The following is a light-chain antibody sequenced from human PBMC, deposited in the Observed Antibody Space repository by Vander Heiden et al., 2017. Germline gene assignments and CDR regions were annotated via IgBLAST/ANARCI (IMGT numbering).Light chain of an antibody. CDR3: QSYDSSLSAF. CDR2: GNS. CDR1: SSNIGAGYD. Sequence: QSVLTQPPPVSGAPGQRVTISRTGSSSNIGAGYDVHWYQQLPGTAPKLLIYGNSNRPSGVPDRFSGSKSGTSASLAITGLQAEDEADYYCQSYDSSLSAFFGGGTKLTVL. V-gene: IGLV1-40*01. J-gene: IGLJ2*01.